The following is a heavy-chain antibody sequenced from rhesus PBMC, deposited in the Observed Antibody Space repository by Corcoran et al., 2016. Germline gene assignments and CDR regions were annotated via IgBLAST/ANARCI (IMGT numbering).Heavy chain of an antibody. J-gene: IGHJ6*01. Sequence: QVQLQESGPGLVKPSETLSLTCAVSGYSISSGNGWSWIRQPPGKGLEWIGCCGGRSGTTNYHPPLQSRVALSKHTSKNQFSLTLSSVTAAVTAVYYCARVSSSWSWDLDSWGQGVVVTVSS. CDR2: CGGRSGTT. CDR1: GYSISSGNG. D-gene: IGHD6-13*01. CDR3: ARVSSSWSWDLDS. V-gene: IGHV4-127*01.